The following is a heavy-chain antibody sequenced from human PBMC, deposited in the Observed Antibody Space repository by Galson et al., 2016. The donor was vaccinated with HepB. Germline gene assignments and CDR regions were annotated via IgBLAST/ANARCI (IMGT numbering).Heavy chain of an antibody. CDR2: IYHSWRT. CDR3: GRQRNDRDSYGLEY. V-gene: IGHV4-4*02. D-gene: IGHD5-18*01. CDR1: GVSISSGNW. Sequence: EILSLTCAVSGVSISSGNWWSWVRPPPGKGLEWIGEIYHSWRTNDNLRSRVTMSVDKSKNQFSLKLTSVIAADTAVYYCGRQRNDRDSYGLEYWGQGILVIVSS. J-gene: IGHJ4*02.